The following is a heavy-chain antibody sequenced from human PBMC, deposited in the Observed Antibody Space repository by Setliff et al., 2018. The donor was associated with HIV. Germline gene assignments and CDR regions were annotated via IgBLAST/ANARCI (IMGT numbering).Heavy chain of an antibody. CDR1: GGSISSYY. V-gene: IGHV4-4*09. CDR3: ARLGYYYYGMDV. Sequence: SETLSLTCTVSGGSISSYYWSWIRQPSGKGLEWIGYIYTSGSTNYNPSLKSRVTISVDTSKNQFSLKLSSVTAADTAVYYCARLGYYYYGMDVWGQGTTVTVSS. CDR2: IYTSGST. J-gene: IGHJ6*02.